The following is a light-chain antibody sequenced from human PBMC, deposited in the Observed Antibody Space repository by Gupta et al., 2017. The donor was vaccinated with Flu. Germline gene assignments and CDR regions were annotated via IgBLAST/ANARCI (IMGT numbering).Light chain of an antibody. Sequence: GDRVTITCRASQYIDTCFAWYQQKSGNAPHLLIYGTSYLESGAPSRFSGSGSGTNFTLTISSLQPEDFATYYCQQAYSFPRTFGQGTKEELK. J-gene: IGKJ1*01. V-gene: IGKV1-12*01. CDR1: QYIDTC. CDR2: GTS. CDR3: QQAYSFPRT.